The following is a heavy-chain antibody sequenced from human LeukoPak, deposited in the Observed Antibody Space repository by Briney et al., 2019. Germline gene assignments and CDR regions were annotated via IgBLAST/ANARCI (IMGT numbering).Heavy chain of an antibody. CDR2: ISGSGGST. CDR1: GFTFSSYA. D-gene: IGHD6-19*01. V-gene: IGHV3-23*01. Sequence: PGGSLRLSCAASGFTFSSYAMNWVRQAPGKGLEWVSSISGSGGSTYYADSVKGRFTISRDNSKNTMYLQMNSLRGEDTAVYYCAKDRTSSSGWYYFDYWGQGTLVTVSS. J-gene: IGHJ4*02. CDR3: AKDRTSSSGWYYFDY.